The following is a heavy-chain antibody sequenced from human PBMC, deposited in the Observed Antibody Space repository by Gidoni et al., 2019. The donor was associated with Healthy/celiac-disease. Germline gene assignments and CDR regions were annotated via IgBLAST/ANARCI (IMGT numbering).Heavy chain of an antibody. J-gene: IGHJ4*02. Sequence: QVQLQQWGAGLLKPSETLSLTCAVYGGSFSGYYWSWIRQPPGKGLEWIGEINHSGSTNYNPSLKSRVTISVDTSKNQFSLKLSSVTAADTAVYYCARGGLYTVTTTGGFDYWGQGTLVTVSS. CDR3: ARGGLYTVTTTGGFDY. CDR2: INHSGST. V-gene: IGHV4-34*01. D-gene: IGHD4-17*01. CDR1: GGSFSGYY.